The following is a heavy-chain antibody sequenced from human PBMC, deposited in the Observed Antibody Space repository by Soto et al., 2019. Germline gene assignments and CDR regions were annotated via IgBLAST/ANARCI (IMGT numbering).Heavy chain of an antibody. J-gene: IGHJ4*02. V-gene: IGHV1-69*13. Sequence: AVSLKVSCKASGGTFSCYRFTWVRQARGQGLEWLGGIVPIYRTADYAQKFQGRVTITADESTRTVYLELSSLKSQDTALYYCARDSGAKLSSSWGQGTLVTVSS. D-gene: IGHD6-13*01. CDR3: ARDSGAKLSSS. CDR2: IVPIYRTA. CDR1: GGTFSCYR.